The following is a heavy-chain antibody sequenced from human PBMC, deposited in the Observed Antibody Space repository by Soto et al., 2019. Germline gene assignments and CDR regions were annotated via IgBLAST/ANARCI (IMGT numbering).Heavy chain of an antibody. CDR2: VIPLLGQA. D-gene: IGHD1-26*01. J-gene: IGHJ4*02. CDR1: GGIFSSYA. V-gene: IGHV1-69*01. Sequence: QVQLVQSGAEVKKPGSSVKVSCKASGGIFSSYAISWLRQAPGQGLEWMGAVIPLLGQAYYAQNLQDRVTITADESTRTTYMELSSLRSEDTAVYFCARVGGVGAPPGADYWGQGTLVTVSS. CDR3: ARVGGVGAPPGADY.